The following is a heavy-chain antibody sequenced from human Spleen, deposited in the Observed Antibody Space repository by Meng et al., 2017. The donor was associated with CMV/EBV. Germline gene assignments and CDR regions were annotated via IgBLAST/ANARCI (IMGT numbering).Heavy chain of an antibody. D-gene: IGHD1-26*01. CDR1: GFTFSSYW. J-gene: IGHJ4*02. Sequence: GESLKISCAASGFTFSSYWMSWVRQAPGKGLEWVANIKQDGSEKYYVDSVKGRFTISRDNAKNSLYLQMNSLRAEDTAVYYCARDGGGSPDGYFDYWGQGTLVTVSS. V-gene: IGHV3-7*01. CDR2: IKQDGSEK. CDR3: ARDGGGSPDGYFDY.